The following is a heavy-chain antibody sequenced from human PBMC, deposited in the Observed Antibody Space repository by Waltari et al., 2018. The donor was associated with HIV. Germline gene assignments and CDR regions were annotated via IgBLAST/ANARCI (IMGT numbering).Heavy chain of an antibody. CDR2: LSYDGSDK. D-gene: IGHD3-10*01. CDR3: ARRGVLTYYYTMDV. Sequence: QVQLVESGGGVVQPGRSLRLSCAASGFTFSNHGMHWLHQAPGKGLVWVACLSYDGSDKYYADSVRGRFTISRDNSKNTLYLQMNNLRAEDTAVYFCARRGVLTYYYTMDVWGQGTTVTVSS. V-gene: IGHV3-33*05. CDR1: GFTFSNHG. J-gene: IGHJ6*02.